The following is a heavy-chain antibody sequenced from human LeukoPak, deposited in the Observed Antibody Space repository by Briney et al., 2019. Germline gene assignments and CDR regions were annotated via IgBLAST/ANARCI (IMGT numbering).Heavy chain of an antibody. D-gene: IGHD3-22*01. CDR1: GGSISSSSYY. V-gene: IGHV4-39*07. J-gene: IGHJ4*02. Sequence: SETLSLTCTVSGGSISSSSYYWGWIRQPPGKGLEWIGSIYYSGSTNYNPSLKSRVTISVDTSKNQFSLKLSSVTAADTAVYYCARGSNYYDSSGYYLSFDYWGQGTLVTVSS. CDR3: ARGSNYYDSSGYYLSFDY. CDR2: IYYSGST.